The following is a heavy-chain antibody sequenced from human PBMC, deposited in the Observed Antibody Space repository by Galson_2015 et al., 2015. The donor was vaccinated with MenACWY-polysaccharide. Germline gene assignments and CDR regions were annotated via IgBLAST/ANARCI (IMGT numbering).Heavy chain of an antibody. Sequence: SLRLSCAASGFTFSSHWMSWVRQAPGKRLEWVANINEHGSPMYYADSVKGRFTISRDNAKNSLYLQMNTLRAEDTAVYYCARDPDTSSKIDYWGQGTLVTVSS. D-gene: IGHD4-11*01. J-gene: IGHJ4*02. CDR3: ARDPDTSSKIDY. CDR1: GFTFSSHW. CDR2: INEHGSPM. V-gene: IGHV3-7*01.